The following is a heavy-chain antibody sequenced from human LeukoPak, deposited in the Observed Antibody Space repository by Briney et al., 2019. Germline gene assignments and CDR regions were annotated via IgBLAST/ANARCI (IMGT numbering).Heavy chain of an antibody. CDR1: GYTFTSYG. J-gene: IGHJ3*02. CDR2: FDPEDGET. Sequence: ASVKVSCKASGYTFTSYGISWVRQAPGKGLEWMGGFDPEDGETIYAQKFQGRVTMTEDTSTDTAYMELSSLRSEDTAVYYCATPSGYDILTPNAFDIWGQGTMVTVSS. V-gene: IGHV1-24*01. D-gene: IGHD3-9*01. CDR3: ATPSGYDILTPNAFDI.